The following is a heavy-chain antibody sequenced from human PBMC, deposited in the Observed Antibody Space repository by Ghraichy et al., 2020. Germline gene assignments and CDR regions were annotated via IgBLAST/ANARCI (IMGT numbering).Heavy chain of an antibody. J-gene: IGHJ4*02. CDR3: ARGSGGGQLGY. CDR1: GFTFSSYE. D-gene: IGHD3-16*01. CDR2: ISRSGSTI. V-gene: IGHV3-48*03. Sequence: GGSLRLSCAASGFTFSSYEMNWVRQAPGKGLEWVSYISRSGSTIYYADSVKGRFTISRDIAKNSLYLRMNSLRAEDTAVYYCARGSGGGQLGYWGQGTLVTVSS.